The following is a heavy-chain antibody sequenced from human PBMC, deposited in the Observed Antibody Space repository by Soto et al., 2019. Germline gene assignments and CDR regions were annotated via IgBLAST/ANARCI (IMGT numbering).Heavy chain of an antibody. CDR2: ISSNGGST. CDR3: ARGLSASAVAGVFQH. D-gene: IGHD6-19*01. V-gene: IGHV3-64*01. CDR1: GFTFSSYA. Sequence: GGSLRLSCAASGFTFSSYAMHWVRQAPGKGLEHVSAISSNGGSTYYANSVKGRFTISRDNSKNTLYLQMGSLRAEDMAVYYCARGLSASAVAGVFQHWGQGTLVTVSS. J-gene: IGHJ1*01.